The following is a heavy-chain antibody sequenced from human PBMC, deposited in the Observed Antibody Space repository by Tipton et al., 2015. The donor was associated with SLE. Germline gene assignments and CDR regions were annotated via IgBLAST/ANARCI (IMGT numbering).Heavy chain of an antibody. D-gene: IGHD1-26*01. CDR1: GGSISSGSYY. J-gene: IGHJ4*02. Sequence: TLSLTCTVSGGSISSGSYYWSWIRQPAGKGLEWIGRIYTSGSTNYNPSPKSRVTISVDTSKNQFSLKLSSVTAADTAVYYCARGALGSGIVRNYWGQGTLVTVSS. CDR3: ARGALGSGIVRNY. V-gene: IGHV4-61*02. CDR2: IYTSGST.